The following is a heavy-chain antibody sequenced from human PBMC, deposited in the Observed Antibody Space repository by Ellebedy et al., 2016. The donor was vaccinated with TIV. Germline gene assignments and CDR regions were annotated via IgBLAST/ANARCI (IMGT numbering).Heavy chain of an antibody. D-gene: IGHD6-19*01. CDR1: GFTFTTHN. CDR2: ISYDGSNA. CDR3: ARAPPGSGPDY. Sequence: GESLKISXVVSGFTFTTHNMNWVRQAPGKALEWVAAISYDGSNAYYADSVKGRFTISRDNSRTTLYLQMNSLRAEDTAVFYCARAPPGSGPDYWGQGTLVTVAS. V-gene: IGHV3-30*19. J-gene: IGHJ4*02.